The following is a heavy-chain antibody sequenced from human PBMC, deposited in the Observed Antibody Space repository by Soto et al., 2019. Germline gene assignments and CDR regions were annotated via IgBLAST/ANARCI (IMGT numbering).Heavy chain of an antibody. CDR2: IDPSDSYT. V-gene: IGHV5-10-1*01. CDR3: ARTGYDFWSGYYKDY. D-gene: IGHD3-3*01. Sequence: GESLKISCQGSGYSFTSYWISWVRQMPGKGLEWMGRIDPSDSYTNYSPSFQGHVTISADKSISTAYLQWSSLKASDTAMYYCARTGYDFWSGYYKDYWGQGTLVTVSS. CDR1: GYSFTSYW. J-gene: IGHJ4*02.